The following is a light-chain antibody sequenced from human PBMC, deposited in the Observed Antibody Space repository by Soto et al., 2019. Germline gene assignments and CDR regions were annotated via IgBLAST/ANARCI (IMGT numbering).Light chain of an antibody. CDR3: QQSYSTPPYT. CDR1: QSISSY. V-gene: IGKV1-39*01. Sequence: DLQMTQSPSSLSASVGDRVTITCRASQSISSYLNWYQQKPGKAPKLLIYAASSLQSGVPSRFSGSGSGTDSTLTISSLQPEDFATYYCQQSYSTPPYTFGQGTKLEIK. CDR2: AAS. J-gene: IGKJ2*01.